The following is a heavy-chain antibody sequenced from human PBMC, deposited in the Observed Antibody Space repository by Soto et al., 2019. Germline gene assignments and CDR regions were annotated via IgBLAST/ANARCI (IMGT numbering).Heavy chain of an antibody. Sequence: PGGSLRLSCAASGFSFSIFGMHWVRQAPGKGLEWVAFNSYDGSNKYYADSVKGRFTISRDSSKKTLYLQMNSLRPEDTAVYYCAKALGELSPESYDYWGQGTLVTVSS. CDR2: NSYDGSNK. CDR3: AKALGELSPESYDY. CDR1: GFSFSIFG. J-gene: IGHJ4*02. V-gene: IGHV3-30*18. D-gene: IGHD3-16*02.